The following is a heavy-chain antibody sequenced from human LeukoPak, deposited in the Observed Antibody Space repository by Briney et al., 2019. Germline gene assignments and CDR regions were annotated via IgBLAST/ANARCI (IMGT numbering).Heavy chain of an antibody. CDR3: ARDRGGKSSITMVRGQAFDI. V-gene: IGHV4-31*03. J-gene: IGHJ3*02. Sequence: SETLSLTCTVSGGSISSGGYYWSWIRQHPGKGLEWIGYIYYSGSTYYNPSLKSRVTISVDTSKNQFSLKLSSVTAADTAVYYCARDRGGKSSITMVRGQAFDIWGQGTMVTVSS. D-gene: IGHD3-10*01. CDR1: GGSISSGGYY. CDR2: IYYSGST.